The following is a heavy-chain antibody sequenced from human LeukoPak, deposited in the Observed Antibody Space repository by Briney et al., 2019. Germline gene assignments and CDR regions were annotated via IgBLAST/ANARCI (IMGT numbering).Heavy chain of an antibody. V-gene: IGHV3-21*01. CDR1: GFTFSSYS. CDR3: ARRGAVAGTEDY. Sequence: PGGSLRLSCAASGFTFSSYSMNWVRQAPGKGLEWVSSISSSSSYIYYADSVKGRFTISRDNAKNTLYLQMNSLRAEDTAVYYCARRGAVAGTEDYWGQGTLVTVSS. D-gene: IGHD6-19*01. J-gene: IGHJ4*02. CDR2: ISSSSSYI.